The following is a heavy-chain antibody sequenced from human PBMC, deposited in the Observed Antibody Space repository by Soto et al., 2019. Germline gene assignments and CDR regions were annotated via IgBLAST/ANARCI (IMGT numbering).Heavy chain of an antibody. CDR3: SRGLITGSQYSGGWYYFDS. V-gene: IGHV4-30-2*01. CDR1: GGSISSGACS. J-gene: IGHJ4*02. D-gene: IGHD1-26*01. Sequence: SETLSLTCAVSGGSISSGACSWSWIRQPPGKGLEWVGYIYHSGSTYYNPSLKSRVTISVDRSKNQFSLKLSSVTAADTAVYYCSRGLITGSQYSGGWYYFDSWGQGTQVTVSS. CDR2: IYHSGST.